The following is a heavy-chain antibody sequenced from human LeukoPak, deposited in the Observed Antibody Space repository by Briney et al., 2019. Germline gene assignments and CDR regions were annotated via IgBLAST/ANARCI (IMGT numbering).Heavy chain of an antibody. J-gene: IGHJ4*02. Sequence: GGSLRLSCAASGFTFSSFATSWVRQAPGKGLEWVSGISASGGSTYYADSVRGRFTISRDNPKNTLYLQMNSLRTDDTAVYYCARVSLERQLWLPFDYWGQGTLVTVSS. D-gene: IGHD5-18*01. CDR3: ARVSLERQLWLPFDY. V-gene: IGHV3-23*01. CDR2: ISASGGST. CDR1: GFTFSSFA.